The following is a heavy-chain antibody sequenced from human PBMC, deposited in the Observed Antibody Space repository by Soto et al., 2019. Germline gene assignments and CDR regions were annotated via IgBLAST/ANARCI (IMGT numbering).Heavy chain of an antibody. CDR3: PRVYYYDRSAIFGY. V-gene: IGHV3-48*02. CDR2: IKSSSNDI. CDR1: GFTFGSYS. J-gene: IGHJ4*02. D-gene: IGHD3-22*01. Sequence: EVQLVESGGGLVKPGGSLRLSCVASGFTFGSYSMAWVRQAPGKGPEWVSYIKSSSNDIYYADSVTGRFTISRDNAKNTQHLQMNSLIDDDTAVYYSPRVYYYDRSAIFGYWGQWTLVTVSS.